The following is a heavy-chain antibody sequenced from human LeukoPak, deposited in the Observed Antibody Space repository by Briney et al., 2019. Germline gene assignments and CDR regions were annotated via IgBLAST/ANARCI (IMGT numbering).Heavy chain of an antibody. CDR1: GISFSNYW. CDR3: AIGIATHFRGSDS. J-gene: IGHJ4*02. Sequence: GGSLRLSCAASGISFSNYWMHWVRQAPGKGLEWVANIKEDGSQRNYVDSVKGRFTISRDNAKNSLYLQMNNLRAEDTAVYYCAIGIATHFRGSDSWGQGTLVTVSS. V-gene: IGHV3-7*01. CDR2: IKEDGSQR. D-gene: IGHD3-16*01.